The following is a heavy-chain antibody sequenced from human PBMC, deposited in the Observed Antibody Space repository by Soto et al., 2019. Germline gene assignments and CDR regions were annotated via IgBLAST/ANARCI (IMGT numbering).Heavy chain of an antibody. Sequence: PGGSLRLSCAASGFTFSSYAMSWVRQAPGKGLEWVSAISGSGGSTYYADSVKGRFTISRDNSKNTLYLQMNSLRAEDTAVYYCARDYDILTGYPGYWGQGTLVTVSS. J-gene: IGHJ4*02. CDR1: GFTFSSYA. CDR3: ARDYDILTGYPGY. CDR2: ISGSGGST. V-gene: IGHV3-23*01. D-gene: IGHD3-9*01.